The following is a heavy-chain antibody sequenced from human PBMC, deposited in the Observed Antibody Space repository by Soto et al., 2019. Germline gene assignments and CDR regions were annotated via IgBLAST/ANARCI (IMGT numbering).Heavy chain of an antibody. V-gene: IGHV4-59*01. Sequence: KGLEWIGCVYYTGRTNVNPSFKSRVSMSVDTSKNQFSLNLNSATAADTASYYRAEEMIRVQSNWFDPWGQGTLVTVSS. D-gene: IGHD3-22*01. CDR3: AEEMIRVQSNWFDP. CDR2: VYYTGRT. J-gene: IGHJ5*02.